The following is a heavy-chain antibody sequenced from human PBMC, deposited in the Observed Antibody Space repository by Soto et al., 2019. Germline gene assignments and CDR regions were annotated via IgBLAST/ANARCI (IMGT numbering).Heavy chain of an antibody. CDR3: ARFRVDGDYVP. D-gene: IGHD4-17*01. V-gene: IGHV3-74*01. J-gene: IGHJ5*02. Sequence: EVQLVESGGGLVQPGGSLRLSCAVSGFTFSNYWMHWVRQAPGKGLVWVSRINSDGSSTSYADFVKGRFTISRDNAKNTLYLQMNSLRAEDTAVYSCARFRVDGDYVPWGQGTLVTVSS. CDR1: GFTFSNYW. CDR2: INSDGSST.